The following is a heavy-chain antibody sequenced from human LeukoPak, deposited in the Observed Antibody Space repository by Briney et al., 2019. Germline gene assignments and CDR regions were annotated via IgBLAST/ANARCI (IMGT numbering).Heavy chain of an antibody. CDR3: AKGNSGSYFHWFDP. D-gene: IGHD1-26*01. J-gene: IGHJ5*02. CDR1: GFTFDDYA. CDR2: ISWNSGSI. V-gene: IGHV3-9*03. Sequence: GGSLRLSCAASGFTFDDYAMHWVRQAPGKGLEWVSGISWNSGSIGYADSVKGRFTISRDNAKNSLYLQMNSLRAEDMALYYCAKGNSGSYFHWFDPWGQGTLVTVSS.